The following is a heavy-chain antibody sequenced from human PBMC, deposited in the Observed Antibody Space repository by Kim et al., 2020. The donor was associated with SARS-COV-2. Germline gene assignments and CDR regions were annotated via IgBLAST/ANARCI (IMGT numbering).Heavy chain of an antibody. Sequence: SETLSLTCAVYGGSFSGYYWSWIRQPPGKGLEWIGEINHSGSTNYNPSLKSRVTISVDTSKNQFSLKLSSVTAADTAVYYCARLHRGAGVYWGQGTLVTVSS. CDR2: INHSGST. D-gene: IGHD3-10*01. CDR3: ARLHRGAGVY. J-gene: IGHJ4*02. CDR1: GGSFSGYY. V-gene: IGHV4-34*01.